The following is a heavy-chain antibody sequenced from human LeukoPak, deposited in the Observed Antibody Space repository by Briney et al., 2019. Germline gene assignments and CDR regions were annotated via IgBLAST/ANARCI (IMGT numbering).Heavy chain of an antibody. CDR2: DSTGSNYI. CDR1: GFTFSSYS. Sequence: GGSLRLSCTASGFTFSSYSLNWVRQAPGKGLEWVSSDSTGSNYIYYADSVKGRFTISRDNSKNTLYLQMNSLRAEDTAVYYCANVMTTVVEIDYWGQGTLVTVSS. V-gene: IGHV3-21*04. CDR3: ANVMTTVVEIDY. J-gene: IGHJ4*02. D-gene: IGHD4-23*01.